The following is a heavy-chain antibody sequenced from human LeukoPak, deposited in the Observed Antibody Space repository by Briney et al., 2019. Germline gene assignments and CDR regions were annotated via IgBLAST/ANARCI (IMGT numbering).Heavy chain of an antibody. CDR1: GFTFSNYW. Sequence: GGSLRLSCATFGFTFSNYWMSWVRQAPGKGLEWVANIKQDGSETSYVDSVKGRFTISRDNAKNSLFLQMNSLRAEDTAVYYCARRRLSSSWEYDFWGQGTLVTVSS. D-gene: IGHD6-13*01. V-gene: IGHV3-7*01. J-gene: IGHJ4*02. CDR3: ARRRLSSSWEYDF. CDR2: IKQDGSET.